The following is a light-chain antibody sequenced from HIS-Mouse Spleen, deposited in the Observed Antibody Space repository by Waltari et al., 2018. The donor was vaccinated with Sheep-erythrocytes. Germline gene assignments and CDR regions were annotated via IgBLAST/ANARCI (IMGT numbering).Light chain of an antibody. V-gene: IGLV2-23*03. J-gene: IGLJ2*01. CDR2: EGS. Sequence: QSALTQPASVSGSPGQSITISCTGTSSDVGRYNLFSWYQQHPGKAPKLMIYEGSKRPSGVSNRFSGSKSGNTASLTISGLQAEDEADYYCCSYAGSSTFHVVFGGGTKLTVL. CDR1: SSDVGRYNL. CDR3: CSYAGSSTFHVV.